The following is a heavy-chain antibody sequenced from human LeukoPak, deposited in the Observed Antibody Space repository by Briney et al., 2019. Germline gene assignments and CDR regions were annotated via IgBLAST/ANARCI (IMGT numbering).Heavy chain of an antibody. Sequence: GGPLRLSCAASGFTFSSYSMNWVRQAPGKGLEWVSSISSSSYIYYADSVKGRFTISRDNAKNSLYLQMNSLRAEDTAVYYCARGRGQLGTTPSPFDYWGQGTLVTVSS. CDR3: ARGRGQLGTTPSPFDY. D-gene: IGHD1-1*01. J-gene: IGHJ4*02. CDR2: ISSSSYI. CDR1: GFTFSSYS. V-gene: IGHV3-21*01.